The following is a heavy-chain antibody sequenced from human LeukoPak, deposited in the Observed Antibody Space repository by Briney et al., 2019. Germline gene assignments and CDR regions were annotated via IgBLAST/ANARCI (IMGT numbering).Heavy chain of an antibody. J-gene: IGHJ4*02. CDR3: ARTGGYYDSSGYSSGEFDY. D-gene: IGHD3-22*01. V-gene: IGHV3-48*01. CDR1: GFSFSSYA. Sequence: GGSLRLSCAASGFSFSSYAMSWVRQAPGKGLEWVSFISSSGTAIYYADSVKGRFTLSRDNARDSLFLQMNSLRAEDTAVYYCARTGGYYDSSGYSSGEFDYWGQGTLVTVSS. CDR2: ISSSGTAI.